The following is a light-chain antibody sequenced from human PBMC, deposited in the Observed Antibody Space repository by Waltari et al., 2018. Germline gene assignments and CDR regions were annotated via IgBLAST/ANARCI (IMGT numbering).Light chain of an antibody. CDR3: YSAADNDLGV. Sequence: SFELTQTSSLSVSPGQPVRITCSGAVLANNNARWFQQKPGQAPILIISKDTERPSGIPERFSGSSSGTTVTLTISGAQVEDEADYYCYSAADNDLGVFGGGTKLTVL. J-gene: IGLJ3*02. V-gene: IGLV3-27*01. CDR1: VLANNN. CDR2: KDT.